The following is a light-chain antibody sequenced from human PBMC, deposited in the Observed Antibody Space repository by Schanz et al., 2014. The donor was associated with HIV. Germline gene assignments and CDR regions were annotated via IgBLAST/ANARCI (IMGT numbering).Light chain of an antibody. V-gene: IGLV2-8*01. CDR1: SSDVGGYNF. Sequence: QSALTQPPSASGSPGQSVPISCTGTSSDVGGYNFVSWFQQHLGKAPKLMIYEVTKRPSGVPARFSGSKSGNTASLTVSAVQPEDEADYYCSSYGGFNNFVVFGGGTKLTVL. CDR3: SSYGGFNNFVV. J-gene: IGLJ2*01. CDR2: EVT.